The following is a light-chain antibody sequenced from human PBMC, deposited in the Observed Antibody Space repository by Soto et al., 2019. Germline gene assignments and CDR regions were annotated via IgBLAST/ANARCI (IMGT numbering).Light chain of an antibody. CDR2: DAS. J-gene: IGKJ1*01. CDR3: KQYNTNPWT. V-gene: IGKV1-5*01. Sequence: DIQMTQSPSTLSASVGDRVTITCRASQNIRTWLAWYQQKPGKAPKLLIYDASSLKSGVPSRFSGGGSGTEFTLTISSLQPDDFTTYYRKQYNTNPWTFGQGTKVDIK. CDR1: QNIRTW.